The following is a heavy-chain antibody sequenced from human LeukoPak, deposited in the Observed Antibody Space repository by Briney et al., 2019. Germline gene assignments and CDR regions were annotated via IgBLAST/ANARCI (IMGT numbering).Heavy chain of an antibody. CDR2: ISDSGNT. D-gene: IGHD2-21*01. J-gene: IGHJ4*02. V-gene: IGHV3-23*01. Sequence: GGSLRLSCAASGFTLSSYAMSWVRQAPGKGLEWVSAISDSGNTYHADSVKGRFTISRDSSKNTLFLQMNRLRPEDAAVYYCAKAPVTTCRGAYCYPFDYWGQGTLVTVSP. CDR3: AKAPVTTCRGAYCYPFDY. CDR1: GFTLSSYA.